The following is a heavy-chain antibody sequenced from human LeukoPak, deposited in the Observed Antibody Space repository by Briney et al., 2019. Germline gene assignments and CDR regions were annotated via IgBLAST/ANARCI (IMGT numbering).Heavy chain of an antibody. V-gene: IGHV3-64*01. D-gene: IGHD6-13*01. J-gene: IGHJ4*02. Sequence: GRSLRLSCAASGFTFSSYAMHWVRHAPGKGLEYVSAISSNGGSTYYANSVKGRFTISRDNSKNTLYLQMGSLRAEDMAVYYCAVNIAAATFDYWGQGTLVTVSS. CDR1: GFTFSSYA. CDR2: ISSNGGST. CDR3: AVNIAAATFDY.